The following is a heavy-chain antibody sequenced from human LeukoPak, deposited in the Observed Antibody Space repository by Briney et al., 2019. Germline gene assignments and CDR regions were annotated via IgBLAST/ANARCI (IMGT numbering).Heavy chain of an antibody. D-gene: IGHD2-21*02. CDR3: AKGARDWILRYYFDS. Sequence: PGGSLGLSCAASGFTFSNFGMHWVRQAPGKGLEWLAVIYYDGSDQSYADSVKGRFTISRDNSKNTLYLQMGSLRVDDTAVYYCAKGARDWILRYYFDSWGQGTLVTVSS. CDR2: IYYDGSDQ. J-gene: IGHJ4*02. V-gene: IGHV3-33*06. CDR1: GFTFSNFG.